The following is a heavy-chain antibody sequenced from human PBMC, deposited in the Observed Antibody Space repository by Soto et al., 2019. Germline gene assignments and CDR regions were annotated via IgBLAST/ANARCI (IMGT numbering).Heavy chain of an antibody. CDR2: IYHSGSP. CDR3: ARTTYGDGAGDWFDP. J-gene: IGHJ5*02. CDR1: GGSISRGGYS. V-gene: IGHV4-30-2*01. D-gene: IGHD4-17*01. Sequence: QLQLQESGSGLVKPSQTLSLTCAVSGGSISRGGYSWSWIRQPPGKGLEWIGYIYHSGSPYYNPSLKSRGTISVDRSKNQFYLKLSSVTAADTAVYYCARTTYGDGAGDWFDPWGQGTLVTVSS.